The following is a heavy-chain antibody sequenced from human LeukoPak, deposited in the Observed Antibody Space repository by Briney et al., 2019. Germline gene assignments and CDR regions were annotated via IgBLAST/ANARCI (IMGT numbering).Heavy chain of an antibody. Sequence: PGGSLRLSCAASGFTFSSYEMNWVRQAPGKGLEWVSYISSSGSTIYYADSVKGRFTISRDNAKNSLYLQMDSLRAEDTAVYYCARVGTAEGTLEDYWGQGTLVTVSS. CDR2: ISSSGSTI. CDR1: GFTFSSYE. CDR3: ARVGTAEGTLEDY. D-gene: IGHD6-13*01. J-gene: IGHJ4*02. V-gene: IGHV3-48*03.